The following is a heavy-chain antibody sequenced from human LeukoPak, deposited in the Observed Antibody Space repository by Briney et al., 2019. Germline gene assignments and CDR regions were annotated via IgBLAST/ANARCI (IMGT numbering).Heavy chain of an antibody. Sequence: PSETLSLTCAVYGGSFSGYYWSWIRQPPGKGLEWIGEINHSGSTNYNPSLKGRVTISVDTSKNQFSLKLSSVTAADTAVYYCARASFPFDPWGQGTLVTVSS. J-gene: IGHJ5*02. D-gene: IGHD2/OR15-2a*01. CDR2: INHSGST. CDR1: GGSFSGYY. CDR3: ARASFPFDP. V-gene: IGHV4-34*01.